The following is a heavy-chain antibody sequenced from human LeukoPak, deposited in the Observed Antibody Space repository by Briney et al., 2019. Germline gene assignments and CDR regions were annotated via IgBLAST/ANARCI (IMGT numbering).Heavy chain of an antibody. J-gene: IGHJ3*02. CDR1: GFTFSSYG. CDR3: AKDLRGYSYGYDAFDI. V-gene: IGHV3-33*06. CDR2: IWYDGSNK. D-gene: IGHD5-18*01. Sequence: GGSLRLSCAASGFTFSSYGMHWVRQAPGKGLEWVAVIWYDGSNKYYADSVKGRFTTSRDNSKNTLYLQMNSLRAEDTAVYYCAKDLRGYSYGYDAFDIWGQGTMVTVSS.